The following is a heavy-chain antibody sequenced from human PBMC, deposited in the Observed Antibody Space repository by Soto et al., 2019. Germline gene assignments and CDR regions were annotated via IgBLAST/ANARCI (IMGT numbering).Heavy chain of an antibody. CDR1: GFTFSTYW. CDR2: ISGSGGST. CDR3: AKDQGGHYSNYRPYYFDY. D-gene: IGHD4-4*01. J-gene: IGHJ4*02. Sequence: PGGSLRLSCAATGFTFSTYWVHWVRQAPGKGLVWVSRISGSGGSTYYADSVKGRFTISRDNSKNTLYLQMNSLRAEDTAVYYCAKDQGGHYSNYRPYYFDYWGQGTLVTVSS. V-gene: IGHV3-23*01.